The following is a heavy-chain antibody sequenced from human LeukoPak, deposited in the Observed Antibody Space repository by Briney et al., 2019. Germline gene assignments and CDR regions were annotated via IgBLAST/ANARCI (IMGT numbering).Heavy chain of an antibody. D-gene: IGHD3-10*01. J-gene: IGHJ4*02. CDR1: GFTFSDYY. CDR2: ISSSGSTI. Sequence: GGSLRLSCAASGFTFSDYYMSWIRQAPGKGLEWVSYISSSGSTIYYADSVKGRFTISRDNAKNSLHLQINSLRAEDTAVYYCARAYGSGNNIDYWGQGTLVTVSS. V-gene: IGHV3-11*01. CDR3: ARAYGSGNNIDY.